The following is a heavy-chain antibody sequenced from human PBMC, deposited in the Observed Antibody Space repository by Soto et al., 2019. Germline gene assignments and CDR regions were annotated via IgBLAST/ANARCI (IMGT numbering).Heavy chain of an antibody. CDR3: AHRPLDILTCLSGWFDR. CDR2: NYWDDDK. J-gene: IGHJ5*01. CDR1: GFSLSTSGVG. D-gene: IGHD3-9*01. Sequence: QITLKESGPTLVKPTQTLTLTCTFSGFSLSTSGVGVGWIRQPPGKALEWLAHNYWDDDKRYSPSLKSRLTLTKDTSKNLVVHTKTNIDPVDTRIYYCAHRPLDILTCLSGWFDRWGQGTLGTVSS. V-gene: IGHV2-5*02.